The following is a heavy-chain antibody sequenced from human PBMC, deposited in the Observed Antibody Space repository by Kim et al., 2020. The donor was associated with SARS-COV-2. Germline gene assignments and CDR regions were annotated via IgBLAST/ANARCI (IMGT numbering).Heavy chain of an antibody. CDR1: GGSISSYY. Sequence: SETLSLTCTVSGGSISSYYWSWIRQPPGKGLEWIGYIYYSGSTNYNPSLKSRVTISVDTSKNQFSLKLSSVTAADTAVYYCARHYSSSWSTLDYWGQGTLVTVSS. J-gene: IGHJ4*02. D-gene: IGHD6-13*01. V-gene: IGHV4-59*08. CDR2: IYYSGST. CDR3: ARHYSSSWSTLDY.